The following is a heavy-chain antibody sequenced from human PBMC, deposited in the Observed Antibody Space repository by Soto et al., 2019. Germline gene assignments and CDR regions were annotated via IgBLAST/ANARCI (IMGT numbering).Heavy chain of an antibody. V-gene: IGHV4-39*01. J-gene: IGHJ6*02. CDR2: FSYSGST. Sequence: SSETLSLTCTVSGGSLSSGPYSWGWIRQPPEKGLEWIGTFSYSGSTYYNPSLGSRVTISVDTSKNQFSLKVSSVTAADTAMYYCARLGGYCSTTTCYGYYAMDVWGQGTTVTVSS. D-gene: IGHD2-2*01. CDR1: GGSLSSGPYS. CDR3: ARLGGYCSTTTCYGYYAMDV.